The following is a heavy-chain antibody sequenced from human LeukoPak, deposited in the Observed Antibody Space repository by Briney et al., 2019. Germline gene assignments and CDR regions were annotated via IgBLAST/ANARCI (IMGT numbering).Heavy chain of an antibody. Sequence: SETLSLTCAVYGGSFSGYYWSWIRQPPGKGLEWIGEINHSGSTNYNPSLKSRVIISIDTSKNQFSLKLTSVTAADTAVYFCAGQPENTRGFYWGQGTLVTVSS. V-gene: IGHV4-34*01. D-gene: IGHD2-2*01. CDR2: INHSGST. J-gene: IGHJ1*01. CDR1: GGSFSGYY. CDR3: AGQPENTRGFY.